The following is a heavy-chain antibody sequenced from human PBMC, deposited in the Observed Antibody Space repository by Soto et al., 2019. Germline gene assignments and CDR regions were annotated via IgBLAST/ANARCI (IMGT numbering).Heavy chain of an antibody. Sequence: EVQLVESGGGLVQPGGSLKLSCAASGFTFSGSAMHWVRQASGKGLEWVGRIRSKANSYATAYAASVKGRFTISRDDSKNTAYLQMNSLKTEDTAVYYCTSLYYYGSGSYYPTHYYYYGMDVWGQGTTVTVSS. CDR3: TSLYYYGSGSYYPTHYYYYGMDV. CDR1: GFTFSGSA. J-gene: IGHJ6*02. V-gene: IGHV3-73*02. CDR2: IRSKANSYAT. D-gene: IGHD3-10*01.